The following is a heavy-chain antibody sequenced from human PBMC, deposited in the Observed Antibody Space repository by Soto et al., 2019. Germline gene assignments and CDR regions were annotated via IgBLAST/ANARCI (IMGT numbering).Heavy chain of an antibody. CDR2: ISGSGGST. Sequence: GSLRLSCAASGFTFSSYAMSWVRQAPGKGLEWVSAISGSGGSTYYADSVKGRFTISRDNSKNTLYLQMNSLRAEDTAVYYCAKDTGEYYYYGMDVWGQGTTVTVSS. CDR1: GFTFSSYA. J-gene: IGHJ6*02. CDR3: AKDTGEYYYYGMDV. D-gene: IGHD3-16*01. V-gene: IGHV3-23*01.